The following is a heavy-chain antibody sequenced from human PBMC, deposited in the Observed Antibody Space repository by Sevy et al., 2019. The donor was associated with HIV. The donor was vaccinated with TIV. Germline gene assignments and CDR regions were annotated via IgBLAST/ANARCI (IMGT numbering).Heavy chain of an antibody. V-gene: IGHV1-2*02. Sequence: ASVKVSCKASGYTFTGYYMHWVRQAPGQGLEWMGWINPNSGVTNYAQKFQGRVTMTRDTSISTAYMELSRLRSDDTAVYYCARERVYCSGGSCKPGGWFDPWGQGTLVTVSS. CDR3: ARERVYCSGGSCKPGGWFDP. CDR1: GYTFTGYY. D-gene: IGHD2-15*01. CDR2: INPNSGVT. J-gene: IGHJ5*02.